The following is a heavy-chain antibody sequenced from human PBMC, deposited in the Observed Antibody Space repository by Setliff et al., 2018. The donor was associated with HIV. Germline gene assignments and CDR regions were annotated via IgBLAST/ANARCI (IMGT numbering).Heavy chain of an antibody. Sequence: PGGSLRLSCVASGFTFRTYGMNWVRQAPGKGLEWVAVIWYDGSNKYYADSVKGRFTVSRDNSKNTVYLQMNSLRDEDRAVYYCARQDLGAYAPLRYWGQGTLVTVSS. D-gene: IGHD5-12*01. CDR1: GFTFRTYG. CDR2: IWYDGSNK. CDR3: ARQDLGAYAPLRY. J-gene: IGHJ4*02. V-gene: IGHV3-33*01.